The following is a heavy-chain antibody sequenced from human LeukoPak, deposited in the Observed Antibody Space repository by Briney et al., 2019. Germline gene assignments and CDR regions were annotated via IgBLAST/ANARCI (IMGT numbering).Heavy chain of an antibody. CDR3: ARRRECSGGSCYSVFDY. Sequence: GESLKISFKGSGXKFSVYCIGWVRQMPGKGLEWMGIIYPGDSDTRYNPSFQGQVTISADKSLSTAYLQWSSLKASDSAMYYCARRRECSGGSCYSVFDYWGQGTLVTVSS. V-gene: IGHV5-51*01. J-gene: IGHJ4*02. CDR1: GXKFSVYC. D-gene: IGHD2-15*01. CDR2: IYPGDSDT.